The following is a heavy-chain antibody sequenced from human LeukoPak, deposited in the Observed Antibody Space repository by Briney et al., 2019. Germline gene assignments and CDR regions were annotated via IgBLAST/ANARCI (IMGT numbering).Heavy chain of an antibody. CDR2: ISSSSSYI. CDR3: AKEITGGGVVDY. D-gene: IGHD3-16*01. Sequence: GGSLRLSCAASGFTFSSYSMNWVRQAPGKGLEWVSSISSSSSYIYYADSVKGRFTISRDNAKNSLYLQMNSLRAEDTAVYYCAKEITGGGVVDYWGQGTLVTVSS. CDR1: GFTFSSYS. V-gene: IGHV3-21*04. J-gene: IGHJ4*02.